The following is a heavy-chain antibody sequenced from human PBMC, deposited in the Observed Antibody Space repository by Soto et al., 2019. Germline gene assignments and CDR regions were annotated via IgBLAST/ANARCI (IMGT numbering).Heavy chain of an antibody. Sequence: HPGGSLRLSCAASGFTFSSYGMHWVRQAPGKGLEWVAVISYDGSNKYYADSVKGRFTISRDNSKNTLYLQMNSLRAEDTAVYYCAKALGQYYDILTGPMYNWFDPWGQGTLVTSPQ. V-gene: IGHV3-30*18. CDR2: ISYDGSNK. CDR1: GFTFSSYG. D-gene: IGHD3-9*01. CDR3: AKALGQYYDILTGPMYNWFDP. J-gene: IGHJ5*02.